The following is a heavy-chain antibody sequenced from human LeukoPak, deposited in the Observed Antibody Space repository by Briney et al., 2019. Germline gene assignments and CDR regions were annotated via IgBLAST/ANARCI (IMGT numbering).Heavy chain of an antibody. J-gene: IGHJ4*02. CDR2: IKQDGSEK. V-gene: IGHV3-7*01. Sequence: PGGSLRLSCAASGFTFSSYWMSWVRQAPGKGLEWVANIKQDGSEKYYVDSVKGRFTISRDNAKNSLYLQMNSLRAEDTAVYYCARDGYSSSWYIDYFDYWGQGTLVTVSS. CDR3: ARDGYSSSWYIDYFDY. CDR1: GFTFSSYW. D-gene: IGHD6-13*01.